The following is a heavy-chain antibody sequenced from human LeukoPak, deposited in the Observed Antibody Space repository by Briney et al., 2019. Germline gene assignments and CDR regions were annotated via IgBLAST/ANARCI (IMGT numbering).Heavy chain of an antibody. V-gene: IGHV3-74*01. CDR1: GFTSSSHW. D-gene: IGHD3-22*01. CDR2: INSDGSST. Sequence: PGGSLRLSCAASGFTSSSHWMHWVRQAPGKGLVWVSRINSDGSSTSYADSVKGRFTISRDNAKNTLYLQMNSLRAEDTAVYYCARGNVYYYDSSGPTLGDAFDIWGQGTMVTVSS. J-gene: IGHJ3*02. CDR3: ARGNVYYYDSSGPTLGDAFDI.